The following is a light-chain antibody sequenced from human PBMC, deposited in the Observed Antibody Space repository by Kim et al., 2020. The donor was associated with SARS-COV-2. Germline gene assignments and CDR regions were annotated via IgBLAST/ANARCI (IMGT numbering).Light chain of an antibody. CDR2: DAS. CDR1: QGIYNY. Sequence: IQMPESPSSLSASIGDRITITCQASQGIYNYLNWYQQKPEKAPKLLIYDASNLQTGVPSRFSGSQSGTNFIFTISSLQPEDVATYYCQQYDTVPLTFGGGTKVDIK. J-gene: IGKJ4*01. CDR3: QQYDTVPLT. V-gene: IGKV1-33*01.